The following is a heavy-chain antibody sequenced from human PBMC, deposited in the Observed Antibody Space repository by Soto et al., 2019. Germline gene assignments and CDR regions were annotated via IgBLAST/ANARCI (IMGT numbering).Heavy chain of an antibody. Sequence: EVQLLESGGGLVQPGGSLRLSCAASGFTFSSYAMSWVRQAPGKGLEWVSAISGSGGSTYYADSVKGRFTISRDNSKNTLYLQMNSLRAEDMAVYYCAKEHGARKWLDKRHFDYWGQGTLVTVSS. CDR2: ISGSGGST. V-gene: IGHV3-23*01. CDR3: AKEHGARKWLDKRHFDY. CDR1: GFTFSSYA. J-gene: IGHJ4*02. D-gene: IGHD6-19*01.